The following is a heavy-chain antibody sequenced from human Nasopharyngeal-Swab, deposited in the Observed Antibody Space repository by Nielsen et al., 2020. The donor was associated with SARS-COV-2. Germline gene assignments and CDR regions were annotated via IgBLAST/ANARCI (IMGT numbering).Heavy chain of an antibody. D-gene: IGHD3-16*02. CDR2: ISYDGSNK. CDR3: ARDRITFGGVIVKGDAFDI. V-gene: IGHV3-33*05. J-gene: IGHJ3*02. Sequence: WIRQPPGKGLEWVAVISYDGSNKYYADSVKGRFTISRDNSKNTLCLQMNSLRAEDTAVYYCARDRITFGGVIVKGDAFDIWGQGTMVTVSS.